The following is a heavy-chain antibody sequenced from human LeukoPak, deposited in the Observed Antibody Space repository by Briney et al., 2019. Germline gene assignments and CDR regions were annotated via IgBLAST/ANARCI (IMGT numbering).Heavy chain of an antibody. D-gene: IGHD3-16*02. V-gene: IGHV1-18*01. CDR3: QLITFGGVIVNDY. CDR1: GYTFTSYG. Sequence: LEASVKVSCTASGYTFTSYGISWVRQAPGQGLEWMGWISAYNGNTNYAQKLQGRVTMTTDTSTSTAYMELRSLRSDDTAVYYCQLITFGGVIVNDYWGQGTLVTVS. J-gene: IGHJ4*02. CDR2: ISAYNGNT.